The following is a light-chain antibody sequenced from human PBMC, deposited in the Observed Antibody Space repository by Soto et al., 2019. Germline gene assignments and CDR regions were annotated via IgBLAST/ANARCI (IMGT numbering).Light chain of an antibody. CDR1: ESIINDY. V-gene: IGKV3-20*01. CDR2: ATS. J-gene: IGKJ5*01. Sequence: EFVLTQSPGTLSLSPGETATLSCRASESIINDYSAWYQQRPGQPPRLLIYATSKRAPGIPDRFSGSGSGTDFTLTISRLEPEDFAVYYCQQYGRSPLFGHGTRLEIK. CDR3: QQYGRSPL.